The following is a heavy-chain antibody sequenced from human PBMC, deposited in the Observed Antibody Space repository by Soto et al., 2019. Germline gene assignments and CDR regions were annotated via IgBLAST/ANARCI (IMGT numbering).Heavy chain of an antibody. D-gene: IGHD3-10*01. CDR3: ARGYYYGSGSYYLDYYYYGMDV. CDR2: IYTSGST. V-gene: IGHV4-4*07. Sequence: SETLSLTCTVAGGSISSYYWSWIRQPAGKGLEWIGRIYTSGSTNYNPSLKSRVTMSVDTSKNQFSLKLSSVTAADTAVYYCARGYYYGSGSYYLDYYYYGMDVWGQGTTVTVSS. J-gene: IGHJ6*02. CDR1: GGSISSYY.